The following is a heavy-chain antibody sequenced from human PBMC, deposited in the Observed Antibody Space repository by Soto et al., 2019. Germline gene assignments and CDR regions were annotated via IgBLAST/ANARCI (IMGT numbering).Heavy chain of an antibody. CDR2: IDVGGGSA. CDR3: AKEDDAWTNGHFNV. D-gene: IGHD3-3*01. V-gene: IGHV3-23*01. Sequence: EVQLLESGGGLVQPGGSLRLSCAASGFTFSSYDMSWVRKAPGKGLEWVSGIDVGGGSAYYADSVKGRFTIYRDNSKNTLHLQLNSLRSEDTAIYYCAKEDDAWTNGHFNVWGQGTVVTVSS. CDR1: GFTFSSYD. J-gene: IGHJ3*01.